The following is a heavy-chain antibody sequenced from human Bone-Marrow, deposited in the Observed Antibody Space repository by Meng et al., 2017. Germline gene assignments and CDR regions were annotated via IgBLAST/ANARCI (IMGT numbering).Heavy chain of an antibody. Sequence: GESLKISCAASGFTFSSYAMHWVRQAPGKGLEWVSVIYSCGSTYYADSVKGRFTISRDNSKNTLYLQMNSLRAEDTAVYYCAKGREWELPRYWGQGTLVTVSS. J-gene: IGHJ4*02. D-gene: IGHD1-26*01. V-gene: IGHV3-23*03. CDR2: IYSCGST. CDR1: GFTFSSYA. CDR3: AKGREWELPRY.